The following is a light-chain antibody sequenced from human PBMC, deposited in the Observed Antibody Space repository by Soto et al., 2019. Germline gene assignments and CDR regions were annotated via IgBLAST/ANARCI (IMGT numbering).Light chain of an antibody. Sequence: QSALTQPASVSGSPGQSITISCTGTSSDVGGYNYVSWYQQHPGKAPKLMIYDVSNRPSGVSNRFYGSKSGNTASLTISGLQAGDEADYYCSSYTSRSTLHVLGTGTKLTVL. J-gene: IGLJ1*01. CDR1: SSDVGGYNY. CDR2: DVS. V-gene: IGLV2-14*01. CDR3: SSYTSRSTLHV.